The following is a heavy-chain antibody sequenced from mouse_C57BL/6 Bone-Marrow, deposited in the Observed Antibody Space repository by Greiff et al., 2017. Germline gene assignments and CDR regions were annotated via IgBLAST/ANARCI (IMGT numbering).Heavy chain of an antibody. V-gene: IGHV1-80*01. CDR2: IYPGDGDT. Sequence: QVQLQQSGAELVRPGASVKLSCTASGYAFSSYWMNWVKQRPGKGLEWIGQIYPGDGDTNYNGKFKGKATLTADKSSSTAYMQLSSLTSEDSAVYFCARWMVKRNWYFDVWGTGTTVTVSS. J-gene: IGHJ1*03. CDR1: GYAFSSYW. CDR3: ARWMVKRNWYFDV. D-gene: IGHD2-1*01.